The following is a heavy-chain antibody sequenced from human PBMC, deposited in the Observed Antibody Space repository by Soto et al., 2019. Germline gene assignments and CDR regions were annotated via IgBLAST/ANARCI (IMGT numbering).Heavy chain of an antibody. CDR2: VYRTGST. J-gene: IGHJ4*02. CDR1: GGSTSTSNW. V-gene: IGHV4-4*02. Sequence: SSETLSLTCAVSGGSTSTSNWWSWVRQPPGKGLEWIGEVYRTGSTNYNPSLESRLTISVDKSKNQFSLKLTSVTAADTAVYYCARARATIAAAAIFDCWGQGTLVTIS. CDR3: ARARATIAAAAIFDC. D-gene: IGHD6-13*01.